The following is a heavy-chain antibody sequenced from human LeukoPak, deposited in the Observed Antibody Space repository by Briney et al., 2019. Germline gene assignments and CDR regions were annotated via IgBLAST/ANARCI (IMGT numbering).Heavy chain of an antibody. J-gene: IGHJ4*02. Sequence: GGSLRLSCAASEFSVGSNYMTWVRQAPGKGLEWVSLIYSGGSTYYADSVKGRFTISRDNSKNTLYLQMNSLRAEDTAVYYCARVAPYFYYFDYWGQGTLVTVSS. D-gene: IGHD3-10*01. V-gene: IGHV3-53*01. CDR3: ARVAPYFYYFDY. CDR2: IYSGGST. CDR1: EFSVGSNY.